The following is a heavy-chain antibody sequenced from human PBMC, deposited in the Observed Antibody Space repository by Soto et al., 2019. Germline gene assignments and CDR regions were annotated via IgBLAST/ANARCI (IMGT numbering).Heavy chain of an antibody. D-gene: IGHD2-2*01. CDR2: ISGSGGTT. Sequence: EVQLLESGGDLVQPGGSLRLSCVASGFTFTTYAMTWVRQSPNKGLEWVSTISGSGGTTFYADSVKGRFTISRDNYKNTLFLQINRLGAEDTAVYYCAVPIGGVPTAAPYALDVWGQGTTVTVSS. J-gene: IGHJ6*02. V-gene: IGHV3-23*01. CDR1: GFTFTTYA. CDR3: AVPIGGVPTAAPYALDV.